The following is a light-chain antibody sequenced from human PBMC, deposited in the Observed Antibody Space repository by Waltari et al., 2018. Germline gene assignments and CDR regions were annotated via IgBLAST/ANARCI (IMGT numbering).Light chain of an antibody. CDR3: QQFNTGYS. CDR1: RAIASN. J-gene: IGKJ2*01. V-gene: IGKV3-15*01. CDR2: DAS. Sequence: EIVMTQSPATLSVSPGGGATLSCRASRAIASNVALYQQRPGQPLRLLILDASTRATGIPERFSGSWSGPEFTLTISSLQSEDSAVYFCQQFNTGYSFGQGTKLEI.